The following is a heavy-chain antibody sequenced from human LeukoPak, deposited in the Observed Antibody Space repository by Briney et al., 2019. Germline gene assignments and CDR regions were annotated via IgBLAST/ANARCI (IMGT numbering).Heavy chain of an antibody. J-gene: IGHJ6*02. CDR2: VNPNSGNT. V-gene: IGHV1-8*01. Sequence: GASVKVSRKASGYTFTSYDINWVRQATGQGLEWMGWVNPNSGNTGYAQKFQGRVTMTRNTSISTAYMELSSLRSEDTAVYYCARGDTLTTAGDVWGQGTTVTVSS. CDR1: GYTFTSYD. D-gene: IGHD4-17*01. CDR3: ARGDTLTTAGDV.